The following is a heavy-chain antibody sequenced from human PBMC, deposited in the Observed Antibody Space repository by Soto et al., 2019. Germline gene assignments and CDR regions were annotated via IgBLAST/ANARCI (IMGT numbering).Heavy chain of an antibody. V-gene: IGHV3-30-3*01. CDR3: ARDRAAYYYGSGPFDP. D-gene: IGHD3-10*01. CDR1: GFTFSSYA. Sequence: QVQLVESGGGVFQLGRSLRLSCAASGFTFSSYAMHWVGKAPGKGLEWVAVISYDGSNKYYADSVKGRFTISRDNSKNTLYLQMNSLRAEDTAVYYCARDRAAYYYGSGPFDPWGQGTLVTVSS. CDR2: ISYDGSNK. J-gene: IGHJ5*02.